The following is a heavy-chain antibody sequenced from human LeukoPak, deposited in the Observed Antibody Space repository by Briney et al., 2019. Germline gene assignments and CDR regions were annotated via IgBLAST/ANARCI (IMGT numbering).Heavy chain of an antibody. J-gene: IGHJ6*02. Sequence: SETLSLTCTVSGDSISNYYWNWIRQPPGQGLEWSAYVHYNGRGNHSPSLKGRVTTSLDTSKNQVSLQLNSVTAADTAVYYCATAHYYAVDGWGQGTAVTVSS. CDR1: GDSISNYY. V-gene: IGHV4-59*01. CDR3: ATAHYYAVDG. CDR2: VHYNGRG.